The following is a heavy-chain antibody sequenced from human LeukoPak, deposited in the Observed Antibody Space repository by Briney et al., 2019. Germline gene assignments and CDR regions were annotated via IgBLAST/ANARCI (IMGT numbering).Heavy chain of an antibody. J-gene: IGHJ4*02. V-gene: IGHV4-34*01. CDR3: ATDCGSTTCYGNDY. CDR1: GGSFSGYY. Sequence: SEALSLTCAVYGGSFSGYYWSWIRQPPGKGLEWIGEVNHSGSTNYNPSLKSRVTISVDTSKNQFSLKLSSVTAADTAAYYCATDCGSTTCYGNDYWGQGTLVTVSS. CDR2: VNHSGST. D-gene: IGHD2-2*01.